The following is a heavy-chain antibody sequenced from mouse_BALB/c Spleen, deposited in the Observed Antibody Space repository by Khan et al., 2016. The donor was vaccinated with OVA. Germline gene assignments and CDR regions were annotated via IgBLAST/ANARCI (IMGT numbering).Heavy chain of an antibody. CDR2: ISGAGTYT. D-gene: IGHD2-1*01. CDR1: GFTFSSFA. V-gene: IGHV5-9-2*01. CDR3: ATGNYGWFAY. Sequence: EVELVESGGGLVKPGGSLKLSCAAAGFTFSSFAMSWVRQTPEKRLEWVATISGAGTYTYYPDSVQGRVTISRDNAKDNLYLQMNSLRAEDTALYYCATGNYGWFAYWGQGTLVTVSA. J-gene: IGHJ3*01.